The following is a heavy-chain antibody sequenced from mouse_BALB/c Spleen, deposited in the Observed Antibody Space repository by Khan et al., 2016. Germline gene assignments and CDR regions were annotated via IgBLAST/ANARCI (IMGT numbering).Heavy chain of an antibody. J-gene: IGHJ4*01. CDR2: IRNKANGYTT. CDR1: GFTFTDYY. D-gene: IGHD2-3*01. Sequence: EVELVESGGDLVQPGGSLRLSCATSGFTFTDYYMSWVRQPPGKALEWLGFIRNKANGYTTEYSASVKGRFTISRDNSQSILYLQMNTLGAEDSATSYCARDGYYQYAMDYWGQGTSVTVSS. V-gene: IGHV7-3*02. CDR3: ARDGYYQYAMDY.